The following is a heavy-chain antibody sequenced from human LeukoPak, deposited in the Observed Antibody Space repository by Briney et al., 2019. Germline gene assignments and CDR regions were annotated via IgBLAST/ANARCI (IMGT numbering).Heavy chain of an antibody. V-gene: IGHV1-46*01. CDR2: INPSGGST. D-gene: IGHD3-16*01. CDR1: GYTFTSYY. J-gene: IGHJ4*02. CDR3: TTRGGDTLMRTEAFDY. Sequence: ASVKVSCKASGYTFTSYYMHWVRQAPGQGLEWMGIINPSGGSTSYAQKFQGRVTMTRDTSINTAYMDLRRLTSDDTAIYYCTTRGGDTLMRTEAFDYWGLGTLVTVSS.